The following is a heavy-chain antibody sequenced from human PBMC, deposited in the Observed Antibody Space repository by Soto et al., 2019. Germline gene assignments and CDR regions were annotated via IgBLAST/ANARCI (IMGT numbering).Heavy chain of an antibody. D-gene: IGHD3-3*02. J-gene: IGHJ4*02. CDR2: VFYGVST. CDR1: GSSINSSGYY. CDR3: ARLPSRHLVDY. Sequence: SETLSLTCTVSGSSINSSGYYWGWIRQPPGKGLEWIGSVFYGVSTYYNPSLKSRVTVSVDTSKDQFSLNLRSVTAADTAVYYCARLPSRHLVDYWGQGTLVTVSS. V-gene: IGHV4-39*01.